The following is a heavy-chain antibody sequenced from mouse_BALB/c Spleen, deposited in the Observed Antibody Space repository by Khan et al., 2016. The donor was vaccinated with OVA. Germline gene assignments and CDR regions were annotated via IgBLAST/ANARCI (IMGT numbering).Heavy chain of an antibody. CDR2: ISSGGYNT. CDR1: GFTFSSYT. CDR3: ARSNYGNFAH. V-gene: IGHV5-9*03. Sequence: EVELVESGGGLVKPGGSLKLSCAASGFTFSSYTMSWVRQTPEKRLEWVATISSGGYNTYYPDSVKGRFTISRDNAKNNLYLQMSSLRAEDTALYYCARSNYGNFAHWGQGTLVTVSA. J-gene: IGHJ3*01. D-gene: IGHD2-1*01.